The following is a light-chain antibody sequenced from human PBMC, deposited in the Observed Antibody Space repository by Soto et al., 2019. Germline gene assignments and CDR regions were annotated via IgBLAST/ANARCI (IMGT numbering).Light chain of an antibody. Sequence: DSQMAQSPSTLSASGGDRVTITCRASQSISSWLAWYQQKPGKAPKLLIYKASSLESGVPSRFSGSGSGTEFTLTIRSLQPDDFATYYCHQYNSYSPLTFGGGTKVDIK. V-gene: IGKV1-5*03. CDR3: HQYNSYSPLT. J-gene: IGKJ4*01. CDR1: QSISSW. CDR2: KAS.